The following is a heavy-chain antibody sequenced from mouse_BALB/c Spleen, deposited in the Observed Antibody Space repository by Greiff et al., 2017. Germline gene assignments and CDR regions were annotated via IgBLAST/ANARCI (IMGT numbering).Heavy chain of an antibody. D-gene: IGHD1-1*01. CDR1: GYSITSGYY. Sequence: EVQLQQSGPGLVKPSQSLSLTCSVTGYSITSGYYWNWIRQFPGNKLEWMGYISYDGSNNYNPSLKNRISITRDTSKNQFFLKLNSVTTEDTATYYCARGGYYGSSPMDYWGQGTSVTVSS. J-gene: IGHJ4*01. CDR3: ARGGYYGSSPMDY. CDR2: ISYDGSN. V-gene: IGHV3-6*02.